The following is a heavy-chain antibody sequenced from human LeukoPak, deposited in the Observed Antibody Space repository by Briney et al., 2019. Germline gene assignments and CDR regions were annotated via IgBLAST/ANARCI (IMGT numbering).Heavy chain of an antibody. CDR1: GYTFTSYG. CDR3: APTGRVVATIREYYFDY. CDR2: ISAYNGNT. Sequence: GASVKVSCKASGYTFTSYGISWVRQAPGQGLEWMGWISAYNGNTNYAQKFQGRVTMTRDTSISTAYMELSSLTSDDTAVYYCAPTGRVVATIREYYFDYWGQGTLVTVSS. V-gene: IGHV1-18*01. D-gene: IGHD5-12*01. J-gene: IGHJ4*02.